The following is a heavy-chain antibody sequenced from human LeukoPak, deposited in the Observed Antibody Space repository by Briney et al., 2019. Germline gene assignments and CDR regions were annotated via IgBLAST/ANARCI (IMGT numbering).Heavy chain of an antibody. V-gene: IGHV3-48*01. J-gene: IGHJ4*02. D-gene: IGHD3-22*01. CDR1: GFTFSSYG. CDR3: ARRYYYDSSGYYY. CDR2: ISVSGSTI. Sequence: GGSLRLSCAASGFTFSSYGMHWVRQAPEKGLEWVSYISVSGSTIYYADSVKGRFTISRDNAKNSLYLQMNSLRAEDTAVYYCARRYYYDSSGYYYWGQGTLVTVSS.